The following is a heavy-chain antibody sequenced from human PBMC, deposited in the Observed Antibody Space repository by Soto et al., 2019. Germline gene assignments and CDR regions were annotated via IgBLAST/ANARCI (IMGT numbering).Heavy chain of an antibody. CDR1: GFTCGSYD. J-gene: IGHJ3*02. CDR2: ILVGGST. D-gene: IGHD2-8*02. V-gene: IGHV3-23*01. Sequence: GGSLRLSCAASGFTCGSYDMSWVRQAPGKGLEWVSTILVGGSTHYPDSVKGRFTISRDNSKNTVFLQMNSLTAGDTAVYYCAKATATGGGAFDIRGQGTMVTVSS. CDR3: AKATATGGGAFDI.